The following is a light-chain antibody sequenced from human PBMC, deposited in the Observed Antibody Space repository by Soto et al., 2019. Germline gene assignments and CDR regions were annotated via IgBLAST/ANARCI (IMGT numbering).Light chain of an antibody. V-gene: IGLV2-8*01. Sequence: QSVLTQPPSASGSPGQSVTISCTGTSSDVGGYNYVSWYQQHPGKAPKLMIYEVSKRPSGVPDRFSGSKSGNTASLTVSGPQAEDEADYYCSSYAGSNNYVFGTGTKATVL. CDR1: SSDVGGYNY. CDR3: SSYAGSNNYV. CDR2: EVS. J-gene: IGLJ1*01.